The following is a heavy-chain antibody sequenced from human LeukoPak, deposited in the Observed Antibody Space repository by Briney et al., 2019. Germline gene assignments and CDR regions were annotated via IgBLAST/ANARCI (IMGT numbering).Heavy chain of an antibody. Sequence: ASVKVSCKTFGYTFTSYYIHWVRQAPGQGPEWMGIINPSGGSTSYAQKFQGRVTMTRDTSTSTVYMELSSLRSEDTAVYYCARQSDRSGYSDMYFQHWGQGTLVSVSS. V-gene: IGHV1-46*01. D-gene: IGHD3-22*01. CDR1: GYTFTSYY. CDR2: INPSGGST. J-gene: IGHJ1*01. CDR3: ARQSDRSGYSDMYFQH.